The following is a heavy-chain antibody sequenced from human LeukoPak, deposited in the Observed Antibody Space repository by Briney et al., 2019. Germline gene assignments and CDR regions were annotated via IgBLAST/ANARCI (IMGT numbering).Heavy chain of an antibody. CDR3: ATDSLLDF. J-gene: IGHJ4*02. CDR1: GFTFSSYG. Sequence: GGSLRLSSAASGFTFSSYGMSWVRQAPGKGLEWVSVITGSGGSTYYADSVKGRSTLSRDNSKNTLYLQMNSLRAEDTAVYYCATDSLLDFCGQGHLVTVSS. V-gene: IGHV3-23*01. CDR2: ITGSGGST.